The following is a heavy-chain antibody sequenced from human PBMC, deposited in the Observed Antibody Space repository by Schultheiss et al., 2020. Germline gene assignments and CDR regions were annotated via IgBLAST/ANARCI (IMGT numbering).Heavy chain of an antibody. J-gene: IGHJ5*02. CDR2: IYYSGST. CDR1: GGSISSSSYY. CDR3: ARDRVAAAGTCNWFDP. Sequence: SETLSLTCIVSGGSISSSSYYWSWIRQPPGKGLEWIGYIYYSGSTNYNPSLKSRVTISVDTSKNQFSLKLSSVTAADTAVYYCARDRVAAAGTCNWFDPWGQGTLVTVSS. D-gene: IGHD6-13*01. V-gene: IGHV4-61*01.